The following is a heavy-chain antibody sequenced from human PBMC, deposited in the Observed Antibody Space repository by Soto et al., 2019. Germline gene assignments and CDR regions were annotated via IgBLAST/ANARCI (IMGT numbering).Heavy chain of an antibody. CDR1: GDSIGTYY. Sequence: PSETLSLTXSVSGDSIGTYYWSWVRQPPGKGLEWLGFVHYSGSTQYNPSLKGRVTISVGMSKNQLSLKLRSVTAADTAVYYCARESEGGDLHDWFDPWGQGTLVTVSS. D-gene: IGHD3-16*01. V-gene: IGHV4-59*01. J-gene: IGHJ5*02. CDR3: ARESEGGDLHDWFDP. CDR2: VHYSGST.